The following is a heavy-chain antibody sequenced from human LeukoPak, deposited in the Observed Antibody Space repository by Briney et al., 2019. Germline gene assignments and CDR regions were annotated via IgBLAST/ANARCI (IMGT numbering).Heavy chain of an antibody. Sequence: SVKVSCKASGGTFSSYAISWVRQAPGHGLEWMGRIIPILGIANYAQKFQGRVTITADKSTSTAYMELSSLRSEDTAVYYCARVDTAMVIDYWGQGTLVTVSS. CDR2: IIPILGIA. D-gene: IGHD5-18*01. CDR3: ARVDTAMVIDY. J-gene: IGHJ4*02. CDR1: GGTFSSYA. V-gene: IGHV1-69*04.